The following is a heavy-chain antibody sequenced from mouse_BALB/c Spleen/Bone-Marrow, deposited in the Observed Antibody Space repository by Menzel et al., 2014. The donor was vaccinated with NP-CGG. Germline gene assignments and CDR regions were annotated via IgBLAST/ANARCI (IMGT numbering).Heavy chain of an antibody. CDR3: ARRGSPYYFDY. V-gene: IGHV1S29*02. CDR2: IYPNNGGT. D-gene: IGHD1-1*02. CDR1: GYTFTDYN. Sequence: VQLQQSGPELVKPAASVKISCKASGYTFTDYNMHWVKQSHGKSLEWIGYIYPNNGGTGYNQKFKSKATVTADNSSSTAYMELRSLTSEDSAVYYCARRGSPYYFDYWGQGTTLTVSS. J-gene: IGHJ2*01.